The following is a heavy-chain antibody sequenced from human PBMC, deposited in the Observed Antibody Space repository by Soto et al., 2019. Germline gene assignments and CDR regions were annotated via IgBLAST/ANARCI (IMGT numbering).Heavy chain of an antibody. CDR2: VSGSNGNT. J-gene: IGHJ4*02. D-gene: IGHD6-19*01. CDR1: GYTFTNYG. CDR3: ARSLALATFDH. Sequence: QVQLVQSGAEVKKPGASVEVSCKASGYTFTNYGITWMRQAPGQGPEWMGWVSGSNGNTKYAPKLQGRVTMTRDTSTSTAYMELRSLTYDDTAVYYCARSLALATFDHWGQGTLVTVSS. V-gene: IGHV1-18*01.